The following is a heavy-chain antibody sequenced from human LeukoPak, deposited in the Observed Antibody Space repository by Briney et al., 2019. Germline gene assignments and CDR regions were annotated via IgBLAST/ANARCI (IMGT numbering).Heavy chain of an antibody. V-gene: IGHV4-30-2*01. D-gene: IGHD6-19*01. J-gene: IGHJ4*02. CDR2: IYHSGST. Sequence: SETLSLTCAVSGGSISSGGYSWSWIRQPPGKGLEWIGYIYHSGSTYYNPSLKSRVTISVDRSKNQFFLKLSSVTAADTAVYYCVRLKGYSSGWYPSYYFDYWGQGTLVTVSS. CDR3: VRLKGYSSGWYPSYYFDY. CDR1: GGSISSGGYS.